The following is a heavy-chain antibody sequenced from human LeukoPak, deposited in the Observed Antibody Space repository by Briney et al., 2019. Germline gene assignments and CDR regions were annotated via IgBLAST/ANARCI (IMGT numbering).Heavy chain of an antibody. J-gene: IGHJ4*02. D-gene: IGHD3-22*01. V-gene: IGHV3-15*01. CDR1: GFTFSNGW. CDR2: IKSKTDGGTT. Sequence: PGGPLRLSCAASGFTFSNGWMSWVRQAPGKGLEWAGRIKSKTDGGTTDYAAPVKGRFTISRDDSKNTLYLQMNSLKTEDTAVYYCTTGSGYYYDYWGQGTLVTVSS. CDR3: TTGSGYYYDY.